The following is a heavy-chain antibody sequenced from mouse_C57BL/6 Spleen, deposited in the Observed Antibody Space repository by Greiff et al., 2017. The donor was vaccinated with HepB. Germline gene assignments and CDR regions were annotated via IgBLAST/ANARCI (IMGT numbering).Heavy chain of an antibody. CDR3: ARGDGGYFDV. CDR2: IDPEDGET. V-gene: IGHV14-2*01. Sequence: EVQLQRSGAELVKPGASVKLSCTASGFNIKDYYMHWVKQRTEQGLEWIGRIDPEDGETKYAPKFQGKATITADTSSNTADLQLSSLTSEDTAVYYCARGDGGYFDVWGTGTTVTVSS. D-gene: IGHD3-3*01. J-gene: IGHJ1*03. CDR1: GFNIKDYY.